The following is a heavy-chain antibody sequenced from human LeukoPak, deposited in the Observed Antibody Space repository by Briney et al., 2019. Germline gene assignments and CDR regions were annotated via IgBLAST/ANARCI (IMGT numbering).Heavy chain of an antibody. CDR3: ARDETDYYDILTCGFDY. CDR2: ISSSSSTI. CDR1: GFAFSSYS. J-gene: IGHJ4*02. V-gene: IGHV3-48*02. Sequence: GGSLRLSCAASGFAFSSYSMIWVRQAPGKGLEGVSYISSSSSTIYYAYSVKGRFPISRDNAKNSLYLQMNSLRDEDTAVYYCARDETDYYDILTCGFDYWGQGTLVTVSS. D-gene: IGHD3-9*01.